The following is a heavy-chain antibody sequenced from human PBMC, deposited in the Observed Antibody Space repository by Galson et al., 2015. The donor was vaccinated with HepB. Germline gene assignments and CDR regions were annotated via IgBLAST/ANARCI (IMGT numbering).Heavy chain of an antibody. V-gene: IGHV3-21*01. J-gene: IGHJ3*02. D-gene: IGHD4-17*01. CDR1: GFTFSTYS. CDR2: ISSSRSSI. CDR3: ARELGDEPNAFDI. Sequence: SLRLSCAASGFTFSTYSMNWVRQAPGKGLEWVSSISSSRSSIYYADSVKGRFTISRDNAKNSLYLQMNSLRAEDTAVYYCARELGDEPNAFDIWGQGTMVTVSS.